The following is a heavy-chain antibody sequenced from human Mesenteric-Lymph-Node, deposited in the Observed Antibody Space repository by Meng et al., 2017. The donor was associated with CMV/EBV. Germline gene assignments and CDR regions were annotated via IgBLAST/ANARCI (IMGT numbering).Heavy chain of an antibody. J-gene: IGHJ4*02. Sequence: GESLKISCAASGLTLGGYSMNWVRQAPGKGLEWVAFIRYDGSNKYYADSVKGRFTISRDNSKNTLYLQMNSLRAEDTAVYYCARDRVDVVGPLDHWGQGTLVTVSS. CDR1: GLTLGGYS. CDR3: ARDRVDVVGPLDH. CDR2: IRYDGSNK. V-gene: IGHV3-30*02. D-gene: IGHD3-16*01.